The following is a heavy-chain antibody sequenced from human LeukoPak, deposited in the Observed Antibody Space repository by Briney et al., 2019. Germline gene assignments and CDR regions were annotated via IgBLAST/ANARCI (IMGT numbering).Heavy chain of an antibody. CDR3: ARHLGWLQLGLDY. CDR1: GGSFSGYY. CDR2: INHSGST. J-gene: IGHJ4*02. Sequence: SETLSLTCAVYGGSFSGYYWSWIRQPPGKGLEWIGEINHSGSTSYNPSLKSRVTISVDTSKNQFSLKLSSVTAADTAVYYCARHLGWLQLGLDYWGQGTLVTVSS. D-gene: IGHD5-24*01. V-gene: IGHV4-34*01.